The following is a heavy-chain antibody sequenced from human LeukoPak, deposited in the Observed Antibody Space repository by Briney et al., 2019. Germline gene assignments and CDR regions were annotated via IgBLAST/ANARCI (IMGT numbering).Heavy chain of an antibody. CDR2: INPDGSTT. Sequence: GGSLRLSCAASGFTFSRYWIHWVRQAPGKGLEWVSRINPDGSTTTYADSVKGRFTISRDNAKNMVYLQMNSLRAEDTALYHCVRVLSGSWDWFDPWGQGTLVTVSS. CDR1: GFTFSRYW. J-gene: IGHJ5*02. V-gene: IGHV3-74*01. D-gene: IGHD3-22*01. CDR3: VRVLSGSWDWFDP.